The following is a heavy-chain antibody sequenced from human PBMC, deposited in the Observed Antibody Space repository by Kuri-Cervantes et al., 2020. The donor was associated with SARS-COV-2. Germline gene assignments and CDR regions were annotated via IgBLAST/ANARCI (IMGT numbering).Heavy chain of an antibody. CDR2: INPSGGST. CDR3: AREGRNIDYYYGMDV. J-gene: IGHJ6*02. CDR1: GYTFTSYY. D-gene: IGHD1-14*01. V-gene: IGHV1-46*01. Sequence: VSVKVSCKASGYTFTSYYMHWVRQAPGQGLEWMGIINPSGGSTSYAQKFQGRVTMTRDTSTSTVYMELSSLRSEDTAVYYCAREGRNIDYYYGMDVWGQGTTVTVSS.